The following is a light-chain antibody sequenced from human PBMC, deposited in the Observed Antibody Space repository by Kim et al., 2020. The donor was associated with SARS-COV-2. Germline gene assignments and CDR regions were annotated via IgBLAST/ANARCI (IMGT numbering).Light chain of an antibody. CDR1: QDISNY. V-gene: IGKV1-27*01. Sequence: ASVGDRVTITCRASQDISNYVVWYQQKPGKVPKVLIYAASALHSGVPSRFSGGGFGTDFTLTISSLQPEDGATYYCQKYNAAPWTFGQGTKVDIK. CDR3: QKYNAAPWT. J-gene: IGKJ1*01. CDR2: AAS.